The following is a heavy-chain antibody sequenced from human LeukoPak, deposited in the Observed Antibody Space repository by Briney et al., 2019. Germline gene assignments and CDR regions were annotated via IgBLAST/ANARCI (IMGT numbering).Heavy chain of an antibody. V-gene: IGHV4-59*01. Sequence: SETLSLTCTVSGGSISSYYWSWIRQPPGKGLGWIAYIYYSGSTNYNPSLKSRVTISIDTSKKQFSLKLNSVTAADTAVYYCARGLIRQSAFDIWGQGTMVTVSS. CDR2: IYYSGST. D-gene: IGHD2-8*01. CDR1: GGSISSYY. CDR3: ARGLIRQSAFDI. J-gene: IGHJ3*02.